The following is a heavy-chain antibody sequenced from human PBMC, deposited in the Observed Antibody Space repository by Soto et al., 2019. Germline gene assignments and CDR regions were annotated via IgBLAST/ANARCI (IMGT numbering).Heavy chain of an antibody. J-gene: IGHJ4*02. CDR1: GYTFTTYD. D-gene: IGHD7-27*01. Sequence: QVQLVQSGAEVKKPGASVKVSCKASGYTFTTYDINWVRQATGQGLEWMGWMNPYNSNTGYAQRFQRRVTLTWDTSISTAYMELSSLTSEDTAIYYCARGGDFAFWGQGTLVSVSS. CDR2: MNPYNSNT. V-gene: IGHV1-8*01. CDR3: ARGGDFAF.